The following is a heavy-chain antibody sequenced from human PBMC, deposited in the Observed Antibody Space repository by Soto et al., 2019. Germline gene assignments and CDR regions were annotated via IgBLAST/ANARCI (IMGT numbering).Heavy chain of an antibody. CDR1: GGTISSYY. Sequence: SETLSLTCTVPGGTISSYYWTWIRQPSGKGLEWIGRIYTSGSTNYNPSLKSRVTMSVDTSKNQFSRKLSSVTAADTAVDYCARDLKFGQAGYWGQGTKVTVSS. D-gene: IGHD3-10*01. V-gene: IGHV4-4*07. CDR3: ARDLKFGQAGY. CDR2: IYTSGST. J-gene: IGHJ4*02.